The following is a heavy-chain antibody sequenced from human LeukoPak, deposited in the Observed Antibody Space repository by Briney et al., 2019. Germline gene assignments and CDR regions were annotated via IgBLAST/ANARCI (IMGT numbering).Heavy chain of an antibody. J-gene: IGHJ6*03. V-gene: IGHV4-39*07. D-gene: IGHD6-19*01. CDR3: ARGGGWYLTGKNTKIDYYYYYYMDV. CDR2: IYYTGST. Sequence: PSETLSLTCTVSGGSISSSSYYWGWIRQPPGKGLEWIGNIYYTGSTYYNPSLKSRVTMSVDTSKNQFSLKLSSVTAADTAVYYCARGGGWYLTGKNTKIDYYYYYYMDVWGKGTTVTISS. CDR1: GGSISSSSYY.